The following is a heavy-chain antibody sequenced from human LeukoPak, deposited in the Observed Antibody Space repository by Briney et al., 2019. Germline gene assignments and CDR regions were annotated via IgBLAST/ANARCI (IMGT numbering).Heavy chain of an antibody. Sequence: SETLSLTCTVSGGYVSNGSYYWSWIRQPPGKGLEWIGYIYYSGSTNYNPSLKSRVTISVDTSKNQFSLKLSSVTAADTAVYYCARGGYSYGTNWFDPWGQGTLVTVSS. CDR3: ARGGYSYGTNWFDP. CDR2: IYYSGST. D-gene: IGHD5-18*01. J-gene: IGHJ5*02. V-gene: IGHV4-61*01. CDR1: GGYVSNGSYY.